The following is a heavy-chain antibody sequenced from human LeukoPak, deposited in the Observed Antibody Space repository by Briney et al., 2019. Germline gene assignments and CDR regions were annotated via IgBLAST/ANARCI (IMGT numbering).Heavy chain of an antibody. J-gene: IGHJ5*02. Sequence: SVTVSLNCTVSGGSISSSSYYWGWIRQPPGKGLGWIGSIYYSGSTYYNPSLKSRVTISVDTSNNQFSLKLSSVTAAYTAVYYCARHQPDDYDFWSGLNWFDPWGQGTLVTVSS. CDR1: GGSISSSSYY. CDR2: IYYSGST. V-gene: IGHV4-39*01. CDR3: ARHQPDDYDFWSGLNWFDP. D-gene: IGHD3-3*01.